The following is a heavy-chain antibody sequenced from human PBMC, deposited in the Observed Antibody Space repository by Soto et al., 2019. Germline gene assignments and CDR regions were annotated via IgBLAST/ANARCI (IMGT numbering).Heavy chain of an antibody. CDR1: GFTLSDAW. D-gene: IGHD2-15*01. J-gene: IGHJ4*02. Sequence: EVQLVESGGGLVKPGESLRLSCAASGFTLSDAWMHWVRQAPGKGLQWVGRIKRKADGGTTDYAGPVKGRFVISRDDSKNTLFLHMNSLISDDTAVYFCVTDQVALWGQGTLVIVSP. CDR2: IKRKADGGTT. V-gene: IGHV3-15*07. CDR3: VTDQVAL.